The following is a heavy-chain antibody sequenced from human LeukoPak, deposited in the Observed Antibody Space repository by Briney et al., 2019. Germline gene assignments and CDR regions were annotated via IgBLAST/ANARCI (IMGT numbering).Heavy chain of an antibody. D-gene: IGHD6-13*01. CDR1: GFTFSSYG. CDR3: AKLGSSWYRHYYYYYMDV. CDR2: ISYDGSNK. V-gene: IGHV3-30*18. J-gene: IGHJ6*03. Sequence: PGGSLRLSCAASGFTFSSYGMHWVRQAPGKGLEWVAVISYDGSNKHYADSVKGRFTISRDNSKNTLYLQMNSLRAEDTAVYYCAKLGSSWYRHYYYYYMDVWGKGTTVTVSS.